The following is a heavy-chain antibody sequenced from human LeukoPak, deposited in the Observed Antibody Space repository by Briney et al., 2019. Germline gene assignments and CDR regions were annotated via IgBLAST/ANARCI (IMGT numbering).Heavy chain of an antibody. Sequence: GASVKVSCKASGGTFSSYAISWVRQAPGQGLEWMGWISAYNGNTNYAQKLQGRVTMTTDTSTSTAYMELRSLRSDDTAVYYCARGDYGDYYVYWGQGTLVTVSS. CDR1: GGTFSSYA. CDR3: ARGDYGDYYVY. CDR2: ISAYNGNT. V-gene: IGHV1-18*01. D-gene: IGHD4-17*01. J-gene: IGHJ4*02.